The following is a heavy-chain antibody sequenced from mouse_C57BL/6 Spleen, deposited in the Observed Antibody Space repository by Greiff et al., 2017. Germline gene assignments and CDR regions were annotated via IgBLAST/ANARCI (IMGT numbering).Heavy chain of an antibody. J-gene: IGHJ4*01. CDR1: GYTFTSYW. CDR3: ARSVFYYGNPEDAMDY. D-gene: IGHD2-1*01. V-gene: IGHV1-69*01. Sequence: QVQLQQPGAELVMPGASVKLSCKASGYTFTSYWMHWVKQRPGQGLEWIGEVDPSDSYTNYNQKFKGKSKLTVNKSSSTAYMQLISLTSEDSAVYYCARSVFYYGNPEDAMDYWGQGTSVTVSS. CDR2: VDPSDSYT.